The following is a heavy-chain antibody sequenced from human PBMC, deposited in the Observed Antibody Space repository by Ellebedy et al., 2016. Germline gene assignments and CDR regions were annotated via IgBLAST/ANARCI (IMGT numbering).Heavy chain of an antibody. V-gene: IGHV3-7*04. Sequence: GGSLRLSCAASGFTFSIYWMSWVRQSPGKGLEWVANIKQDGSERYYVDSVKGRFTISRDNGKNSLFLQMNSLRADDTAVYYCARGVRKYQVTYYYYNAMDVWGQGTTVTVSS. J-gene: IGHJ6*02. CDR2: IKQDGSER. CDR3: ARGVRKYQVTYYYYNAMDV. D-gene: IGHD2-2*01. CDR1: GFTFSIYW.